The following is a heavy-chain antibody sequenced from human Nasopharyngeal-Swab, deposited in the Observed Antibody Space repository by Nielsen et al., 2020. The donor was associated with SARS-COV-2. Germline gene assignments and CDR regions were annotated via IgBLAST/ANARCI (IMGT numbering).Heavy chain of an antibody. CDR3: ARTHDFWSGYPPTYFDY. J-gene: IGHJ4*02. V-gene: IGHV2-26*01. D-gene: IGHD3-3*01. CDR2: IFSNDEK. Sequence: SGPTLVKPPETLTLTCTVSGFSLSNARMGVSWIRQPPGKALEWLAHIFSNDEKSYSTSLKSRLTISKDTSKSQVVLTMTNMDPVDTATYYCARTHDFWSGYPPTYFDYWGQGTLVTVSS. CDR1: GFSLSNARMG.